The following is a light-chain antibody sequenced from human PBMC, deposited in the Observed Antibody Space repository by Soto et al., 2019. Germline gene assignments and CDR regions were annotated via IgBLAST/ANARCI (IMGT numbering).Light chain of an antibody. J-gene: IGKJ1*01. CDR2: SAS. CDR3: QHYNNWPWT. Sequence: EIGVTQSPATLSVSPGGRATLSCRASQSISDTLAWYQQKPGQAPRLLIYSASRRATGFPGRFSGSGSGTDFTLTISILQSEDLAVYYCQHYNNWPWTSGEGTNPEIK. CDR1: QSISDT. V-gene: IGKV3-15*01.